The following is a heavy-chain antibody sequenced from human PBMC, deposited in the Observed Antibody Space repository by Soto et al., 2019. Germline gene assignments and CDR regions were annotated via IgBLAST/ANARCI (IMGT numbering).Heavy chain of an antibody. CDR3: AHSHWTGTKAYFDY. CDR1: GFSLSTSGVG. V-gene: IGHV2-5*02. D-gene: IGHD1-1*01. Sequence: QITLKESTPTLVKPTQTLTLTCTFSGFSLSTSGVGVGWIRQPPGKALEWLALIYWDDDVRYSPSLKSRLTSANDTSQNQVVLTMNNIDPVDTPTYYCAHSHWTGTKAYFDYWGQGTLVTVSS. J-gene: IGHJ4*02. CDR2: IYWDDDV.